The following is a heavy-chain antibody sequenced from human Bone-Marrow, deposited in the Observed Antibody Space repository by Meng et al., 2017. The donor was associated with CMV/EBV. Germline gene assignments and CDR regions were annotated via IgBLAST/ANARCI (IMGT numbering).Heavy chain of an antibody. CDR2: ISYDGSNK. V-gene: IGHV3-30*04. D-gene: IGHD3-22*01. CDR1: GFTFSSYA. Sequence: GESLKISCAASGFTFSSYAMHWVRQAPGKGLEWVAVISYDGSNKYYADSVKGRFTISRDNSKNTLYLQMNSLRGEDTAVYYCARVTYYYDSSGYGRALYYFDYWGQGTLVTVSS. CDR3: ARVTYYYDSSGYGRALYYFDY. J-gene: IGHJ4*02.